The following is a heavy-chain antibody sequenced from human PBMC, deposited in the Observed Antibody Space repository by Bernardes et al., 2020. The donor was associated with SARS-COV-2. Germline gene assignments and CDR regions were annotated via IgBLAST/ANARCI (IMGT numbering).Heavy chain of an antibody. CDR2: ISGYNGNT. Sequence: ASVKVSCKSSGDTFTTDGFHWVRQAPGQGLEWMGWISGYNGNTNYAQKIQGRVTLTTDTSTRTVYMELRSLRSDDTAVYYCARDPGSNGYFYYGLDVWGQGTTVTVSS. CDR1: GDTFTTDG. V-gene: IGHV1-18*01. D-gene: IGHD3-22*01. CDR3: ARDPGSNGYFYYGLDV. J-gene: IGHJ6*02.